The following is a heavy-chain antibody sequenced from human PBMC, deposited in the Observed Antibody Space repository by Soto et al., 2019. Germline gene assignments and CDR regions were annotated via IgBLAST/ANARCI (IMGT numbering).Heavy chain of an antibody. CDR1: GFTFSLFA. Sequence: EVQLLESGGGLVQPGGSLRLSCAASGFTFSLFAMSWVRQARGKGLEWVSGISGSAGTTYYTDSLKGRFTISRDNSKNTLYLQMNSLRAEDTAVYYCANWGKSGSDYWGQGTLVTVSS. CDR3: ANWGKSGSDY. V-gene: IGHV3-23*01. CDR2: ISGSAGTT. J-gene: IGHJ4*02. D-gene: IGHD3-16*01.